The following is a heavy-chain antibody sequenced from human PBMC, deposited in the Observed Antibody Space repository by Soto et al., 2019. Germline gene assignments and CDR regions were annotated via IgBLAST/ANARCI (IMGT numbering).Heavy chain of an antibody. V-gene: IGHV4-31*03. CDR1: GGSISSGGYY. J-gene: IGHJ4*02. Sequence: QVQLQESGPGLVKPSQTLSLTCTVSGGSISSGGYYWSWIRQHPGKDLEWIGHIYYSGTTYYNPSLKSRVTISADTSKNQFSRRLSSVTAADTAVYYCARDGYFDSSGYFTDYWGQGILVTVSS. CDR2: IYYSGTT. CDR3: ARDGYFDSSGYFTDY. D-gene: IGHD3-22*01.